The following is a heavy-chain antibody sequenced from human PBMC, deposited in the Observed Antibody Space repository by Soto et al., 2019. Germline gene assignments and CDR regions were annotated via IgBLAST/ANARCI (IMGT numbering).Heavy chain of an antibody. CDR2: ISGSGGST. CDR3: AKERDLEWLLRRNWSDP. V-gene: IGHV3-23*01. CDR1: GFTFSSYA. Sequence: GGSLRLSCAASGFTFSSYAMSWVRQAPGKGLEWVSAISGSGGSTYYADSVKGRFTISRDNSKNTLYLQMNSLRAEDTAVYYCAKERDLEWLLRRNWSDPWGQGTLVTVSS. D-gene: IGHD3-3*01. J-gene: IGHJ5*02.